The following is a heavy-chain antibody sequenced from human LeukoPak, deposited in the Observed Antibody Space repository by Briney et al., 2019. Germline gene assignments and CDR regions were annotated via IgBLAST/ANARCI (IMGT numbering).Heavy chain of an antibody. Sequence: ASVKVSFKASGYTFMNSGVTWVRQAPGQGLEWVGWISGYNGHTKYAQKFQGRVTLTTETATTTAYMELRSLTSDDTAIYFCARDREYVGSGYWYFDFWGRGTLVTVSS. CDR3: ARDREYVGSGYWYFDF. J-gene: IGHJ2*01. D-gene: IGHD3-10*01. V-gene: IGHV1-18*01. CDR1: GYTFMNSG. CDR2: ISGYNGHT.